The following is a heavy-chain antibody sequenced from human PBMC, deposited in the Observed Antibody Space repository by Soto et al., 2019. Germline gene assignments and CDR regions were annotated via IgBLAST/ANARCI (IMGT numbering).Heavy chain of an antibody. CDR2: ISGSGGST. CDR1: GFTFSSYA. D-gene: IGHD6-13*01. V-gene: IGHV3-23*01. Sequence: GGSLRLSCAASGFTFSSYAMSWARQAPGKGLEWVSAISGSGGSTYYADSVKGRFTISRDNSKNTLYLQMKSLRAEDKAVYYRAQDTDSSSWYYWGQGTLVTVSS. J-gene: IGHJ4*02. CDR3: AQDTDSSSWYY.